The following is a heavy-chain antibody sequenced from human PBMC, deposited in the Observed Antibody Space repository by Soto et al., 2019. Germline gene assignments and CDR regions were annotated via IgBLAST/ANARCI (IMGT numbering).Heavy chain of an antibody. J-gene: IGHJ6*02. CDR3: ARLSSDWNGGMDV. D-gene: IGHD6-19*01. V-gene: IGHV4-39*01. CDR1: GGSNSSRGYY. CDR2: ISYGGST. Sequence: PSETLSLTCTISGGSNSSRGYYWNWVRQSPGKGLEWIGSISYGGSTYFNPSLKSRATISVDTSRTQFSLKLTSVTAADTAVYYCARLSSDWNGGMDVWGQGTTVTVS.